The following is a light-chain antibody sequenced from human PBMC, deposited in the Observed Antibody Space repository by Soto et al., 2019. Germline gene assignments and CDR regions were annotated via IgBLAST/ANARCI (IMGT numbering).Light chain of an antibody. Sequence: EIVLTQSPGTLSLSPGERATLSCRTSQSVSSSYLAWYQQKPGQAPRLLIYGASSRATGMPVRFSGSGSGTDFTLTISRLEPEDFAVYYCQQYGRSWWTFGQGTKVEIK. V-gene: IGKV3-20*01. CDR2: GAS. CDR1: QSVSSSY. J-gene: IGKJ1*01. CDR3: QQYGRSWWT.